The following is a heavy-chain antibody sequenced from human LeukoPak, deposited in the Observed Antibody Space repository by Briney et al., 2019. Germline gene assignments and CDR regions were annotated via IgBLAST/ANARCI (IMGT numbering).Heavy chain of an antibody. V-gene: IGHV1-69*13. J-gene: IGHJ4*02. D-gene: IGHD1-26*01. CDR1: GGTFISYA. CDR3: ARVPIVGATWYYFDY. Sequence: SVKVSCKASGGTFISYAISWVRQAPGQGLEWMGGIIPIFGTANYAQKFQGRVTITADESTSTAYMELSSLRSEDTAVYYCARVPIVGATWYYFDYWGQGTLVTVSS. CDR2: IIPIFGTA.